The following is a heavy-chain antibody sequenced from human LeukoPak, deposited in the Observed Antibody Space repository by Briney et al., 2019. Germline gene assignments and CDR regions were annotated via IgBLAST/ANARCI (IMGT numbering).Heavy chain of an antibody. Sequence: PGRSLRLSCAASGFTFSSYVMPWVRQAPGKGLEWVAVIWYDGSNKYYADSVKGRFTISRDNSKNTLYLQMNSLRAEDTAVYYCARGSHPFMITFGGVISYWGQGTLVTVSS. D-gene: IGHD3-16*01. CDR1: GFTFSSYV. J-gene: IGHJ4*02. CDR3: ARGSHPFMITFGGVISY. CDR2: IWYDGSNK. V-gene: IGHV3-33*01.